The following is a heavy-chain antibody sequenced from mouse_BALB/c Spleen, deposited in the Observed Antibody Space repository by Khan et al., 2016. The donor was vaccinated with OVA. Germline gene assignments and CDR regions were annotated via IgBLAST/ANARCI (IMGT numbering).Heavy chain of an antibody. J-gene: IGHJ2*01. CDR1: GYSITSDYA. CDR3: ARICGWDFDY. D-gene: IGHD1-1*02. V-gene: IGHV3-2*02. Sequence: EVQLQESGPGLVKPSQSLSLTCTVTGYSITSDYAWNWIRQFPGNKLEWLGFISYSGNTNYNPSLKGRISITRDTSKNQFFLQLNSVTTEDTATYYCARICGWDFDYWGQGTTLTVSS. CDR2: ISYSGNT.